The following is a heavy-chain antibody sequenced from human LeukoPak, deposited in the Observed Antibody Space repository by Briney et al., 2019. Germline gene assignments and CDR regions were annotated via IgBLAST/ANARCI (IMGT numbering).Heavy chain of an antibody. V-gene: IGHV1-8*01. CDR2: MNPNSGNT. D-gene: IGHD2-2*03. CDR3: ARAPSGYCSSTSCYHWFDP. CDR1: GYTFTSYD. J-gene: IGHJ5*02. Sequence: ASVKVSCKASGYTFTSYDINWVRQATGQGLEWMGWMNPNSGNTGYAQKFQGRVTMTRNTSISTAYMELSSLRSEDTAVYYCARAPSGYCSSTSCYHWFDPWGQGTLVTVSS.